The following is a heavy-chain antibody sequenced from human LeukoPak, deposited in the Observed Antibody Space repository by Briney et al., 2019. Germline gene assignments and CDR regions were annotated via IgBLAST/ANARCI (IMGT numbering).Heavy chain of an antibody. J-gene: IGHJ4*02. CDR1: GFTFSSYS. D-gene: IGHD3-22*01. V-gene: IGHV3-21*01. CDR2: ISSSRSYI. CDR3: AREHSGGGNYYDSSGYYRSFDY. Sequence: GGSLRLSCAPSGFTFSSYSMNWVHQGPGKGLEWVSYISSSRSYIYYADSVKGRFTISRDNAKNSLYLQMSSLRVEDTAAYYCAREHSGGGNYYDSSGYYRSFDYWGQGTPVTVSS.